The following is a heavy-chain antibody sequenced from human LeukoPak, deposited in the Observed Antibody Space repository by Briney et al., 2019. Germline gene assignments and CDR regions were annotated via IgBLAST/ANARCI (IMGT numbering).Heavy chain of an antibody. D-gene: IGHD2-15*01. Sequence: GGSLRLSCTASGFTFDDYAVHWVRQVPGKGLEWVSLISGDGGSTYYADSVKGRFTISRDNSKNSLYLQMNSLRTEDTALYYCAKDIYSRRGSYFEHWGQGTLVTVSS. CDR1: GFTFDDYA. V-gene: IGHV3-43*02. CDR2: ISGDGGST. J-gene: IGHJ1*01. CDR3: AKDIYSRRGSYFEH.